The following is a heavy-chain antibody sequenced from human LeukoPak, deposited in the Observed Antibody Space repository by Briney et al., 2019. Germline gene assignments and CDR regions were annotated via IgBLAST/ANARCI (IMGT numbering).Heavy chain of an antibody. CDR2: ISYDGSNK. CDR3: ARARDSGWIWGFDY. CDR1: GFTFSSYA. J-gene: IGHJ4*02. Sequence: PGGSLRLSCVASGFTFSSYAMHWGRQAPGKGLEWVAVISYDGSNKYYAVSVKGRFTISRDNSKNTLSLQMNSLRVEDTAVYYCARARDSGWIWGFDYWGPGTLVTVSS. D-gene: IGHD6-19*01. V-gene: IGHV3-30-3*01.